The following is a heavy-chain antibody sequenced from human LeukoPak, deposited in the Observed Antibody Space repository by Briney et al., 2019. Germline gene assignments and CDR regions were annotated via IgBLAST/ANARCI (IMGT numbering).Heavy chain of an antibody. D-gene: IGHD3/OR15-3a*01. CDR1: GFTFTSYA. V-gene: IGHV3-23*01. Sequence: GGSLRLSCAASGFTFTSYAMSWVRQAPGKGLEWVSVISVSGGSTYYADSVKGRFTISRDNSKNTLYLQMNSLRAEDTAIYYCASRGDLLYSFGYWGQGTLVTVSS. CDR3: ASRGDLLYSFGY. CDR2: ISVSGGST. J-gene: IGHJ4*02.